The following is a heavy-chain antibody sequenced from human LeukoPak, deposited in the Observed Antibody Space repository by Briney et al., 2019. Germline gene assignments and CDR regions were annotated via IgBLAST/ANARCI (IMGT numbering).Heavy chain of an antibody. CDR2: IWYDGSNK. D-gene: IGHD3-3*01. CDR3: ARDLFDYYMDV. Sequence: GGSLRLSCAASGFTFSSYGKHWVRQAPGKGLEGVAVIWYDGSNKYYADSLKGRFTISRDNSKNTLYLQMNSLRAEDTAVYYCARDLFDYYMDVWGKGTTVTVSS. J-gene: IGHJ6*03. V-gene: IGHV3-33*08. CDR1: GFTFSSYG.